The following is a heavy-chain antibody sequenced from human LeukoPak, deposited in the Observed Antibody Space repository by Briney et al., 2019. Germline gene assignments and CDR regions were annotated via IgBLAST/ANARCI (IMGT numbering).Heavy chain of an antibody. Sequence: SETLSLTCSVSGASISGGTYYWGWIRQPPGKGLEWVGSIYYTGSTYDNPSLKSRVTISVDTSKNQFSLKLSSVTAADTAVYYCARRGGSGRAFDYWGQGTLVTVSS. CDR3: ARRGGSGRAFDY. CDR2: IYYTGST. D-gene: IGHD1-26*01. CDR1: GASISGGTYY. J-gene: IGHJ4*02. V-gene: IGHV4-39*01.